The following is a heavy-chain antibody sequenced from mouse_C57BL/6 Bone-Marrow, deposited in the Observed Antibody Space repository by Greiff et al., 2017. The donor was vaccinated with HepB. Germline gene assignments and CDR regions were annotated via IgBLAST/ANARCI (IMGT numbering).Heavy chain of an antibody. D-gene: IGHD4-1*01. J-gene: IGHJ2*01. CDR2: ISDGGSYT. V-gene: IGHV5-4*01. CDR1: GFTFSSYA. CDR3: ARGWVFDY. Sequence: EVQGVESGGGLVKPGGSLKLSCAASGFTFSSYAMSWVRQTPEKRLEWVATISDGGSYTYYPDNVKGRFTISRDNAKNNLYLQMSHLKSEDTAMYYCARGWVFDYWGQGTTLTVSS.